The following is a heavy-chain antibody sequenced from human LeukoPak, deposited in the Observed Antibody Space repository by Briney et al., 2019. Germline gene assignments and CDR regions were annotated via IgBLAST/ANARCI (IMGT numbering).Heavy chain of an antibody. CDR2: ISSSGSTI. Sequence: PGGSLRLSCAASGFTFSDYYMSWIRQAPGKGLEWVSYISSSGSTIYYADSVTGRFTISRDNAKNSLYLQMNSLRAEDTAVYYCAGSTYCGGDCSSLPIWGQGTLVTVSS. D-gene: IGHD2-21*02. J-gene: IGHJ4*02. V-gene: IGHV3-11*01. CDR3: AGSTYCGGDCSSLPI. CDR1: GFTFSDYY.